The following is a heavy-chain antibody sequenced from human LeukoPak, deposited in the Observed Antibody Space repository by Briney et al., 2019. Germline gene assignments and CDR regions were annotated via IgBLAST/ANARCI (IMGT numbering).Heavy chain of an antibody. D-gene: IGHD6-13*01. CDR3: ARAVSGYSSYQY. CDR2: IFYAGST. Sequence: SETLSLTCTVSGGSISSSSYYWGWIRQPPGKGLEWIGYIFYAGSTNYNPSLKSRVTISVDTSKNQFSLKLSSVNAADTAVYYCARAVSGYSSYQYWGQGTLVTVSS. J-gene: IGHJ1*01. CDR1: GGSISSSSYY. V-gene: IGHV4-61*05.